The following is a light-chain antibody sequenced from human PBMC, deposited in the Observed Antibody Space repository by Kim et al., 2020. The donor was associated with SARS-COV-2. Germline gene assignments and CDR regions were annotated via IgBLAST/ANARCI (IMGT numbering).Light chain of an antibody. Sequence: SSKLTQDPAVSVALGQTVRITCQGDSLRTYYASWYQQKPGQAPVVVISGKNNRPSGIPDRFSGSSSGNTASLTITGAQAEDEADYYCNSRDSSGKYWVFG. CDR2: GKN. V-gene: IGLV3-19*01. CDR1: SLRTYY. CDR3: NSRDSSGKYWV. J-gene: IGLJ3*02.